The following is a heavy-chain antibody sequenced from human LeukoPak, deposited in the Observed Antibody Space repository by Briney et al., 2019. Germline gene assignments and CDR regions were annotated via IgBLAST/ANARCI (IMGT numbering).Heavy chain of an antibody. V-gene: IGHV1-18*01. CDR3: ARATWEIAVAGTRAGFDY. CDR2: ISAYNGNT. CDR1: GYTFTSYG. J-gene: IGHJ4*02. Sequence: ASVEVSCKASGYTFTSYGISWVRQAPGQGLEWMGWISAYNGNTNYAQKLQGRVTMTTDTSTSTAYMELRSLRSDDTAVYYCARATWEIAVAGTRAGFDYWGQGTLVTVSS. D-gene: IGHD6-19*01.